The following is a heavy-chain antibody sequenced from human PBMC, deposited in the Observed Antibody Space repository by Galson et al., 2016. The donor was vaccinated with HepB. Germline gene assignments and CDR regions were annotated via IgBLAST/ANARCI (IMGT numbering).Heavy chain of an antibody. D-gene: IGHD6-19*01. CDR2: IDPSDPYT. V-gene: IGHV5-10-1*01. J-gene: IGHJ4*02. Sequence: QSGAEVKKPGESLRISCMGSGYNFITYWISWVRQMPEKGLEWMGSIDPSDPYTNYSPSFQGHVTISTDRSISTAYLQWSSLKASETAIYYCAIRLYSSGSFRYRGQGTLVTVAP. CDR1: GYNFITYW. CDR3: AIRLYSSGSFRY.